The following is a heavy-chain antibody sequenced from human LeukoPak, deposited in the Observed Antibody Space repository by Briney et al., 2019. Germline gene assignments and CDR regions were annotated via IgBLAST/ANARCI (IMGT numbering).Heavy chain of an antibody. J-gene: IGHJ3*02. CDR2: IIPIFGTA. CDR1: GGTFISYA. Sequence: SVKVSRKASGGTFISYAISWVRQVPGQGLEWMGGIIPIFGTANYAQKFQGRVTITADESTSTAYMELSSLRSEDTAVYYCARGHILLWFGESRGAFDIWGQGTMVTVSS. D-gene: IGHD3-10*01. CDR3: ARGHILLWFGESRGAFDI. V-gene: IGHV1-69*13.